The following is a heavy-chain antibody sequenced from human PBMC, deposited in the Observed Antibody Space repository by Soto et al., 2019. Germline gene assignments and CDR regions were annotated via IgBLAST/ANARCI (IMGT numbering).Heavy chain of an antibody. D-gene: IGHD5-12*01. J-gene: IGHJ4*02. CDR3: ARQKGDIVARPPDH. V-gene: IGHV3-23*01. CDR2: ISGGGST. Sequence: EVQLSESGGGLVQPGGSLRLSCGGAGFTFSGSAVSGVRQAPGGGLGWVSGISGGGSTEYADSVKGRFGISRDNSKDTVYLYMNSLRDDDTAVYYCARQKGDIVARPPDHWGQGILVTVSS. CDR1: GFTFSGSA.